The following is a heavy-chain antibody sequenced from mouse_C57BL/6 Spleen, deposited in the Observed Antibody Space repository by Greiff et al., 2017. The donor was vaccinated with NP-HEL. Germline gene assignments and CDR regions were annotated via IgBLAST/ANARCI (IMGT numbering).Heavy chain of an antibody. D-gene: IGHD1-1*01. V-gene: IGHV1-39*01. J-gene: IGHJ2*01. Sequence: QLQESGPELVKPGASVQISCKASGYSFTDYNMNWVQQSNGKSLEWIGVINPNYGTTSYNQKFKGKATLTVDRSSSPAYMQLNSLTSEDSAVYYCARWGNYYGSSSYFDYWGQGTTLTVSS. CDR2: INPNYGTT. CDR3: ARWGNYYGSSSYFDY. CDR1: GYSFTDYN.